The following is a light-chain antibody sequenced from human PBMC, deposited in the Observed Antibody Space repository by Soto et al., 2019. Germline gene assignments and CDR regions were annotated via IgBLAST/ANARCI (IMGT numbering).Light chain of an antibody. V-gene: IGLV3-21*04. CDR3: QVWDSSSDPWV. CDR2: YDS. CDR1: NIGSKS. Sequence: SYELTQPPSVSVAPGKTARITCGGNNIGSKSVHCYQQKPGQAPVLVIYYDSDRPSGIPERFSGSNSGNTATLTISRVEAGDEADYYCQVWDSSSDPWVFGGGTKLTVL. J-gene: IGLJ3*02.